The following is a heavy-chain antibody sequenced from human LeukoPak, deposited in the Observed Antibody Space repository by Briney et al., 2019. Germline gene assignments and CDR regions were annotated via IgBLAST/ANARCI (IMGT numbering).Heavy chain of an antibody. CDR2: IYYSGTT. CDR1: GGSITSSNYY. Sequence: SETLSLTCTVSGGSITSSNYYWGWIRQPPGKGLEWVGSIYYSGTTYHNPSVKSRVTISVDTSENRFSLGLNSVTAADTAVYYCTAFYYDSSGYLRFDPWGQGSLVTVSS. CDR3: TAFYYDSSGYLRFDP. D-gene: IGHD3-22*01. J-gene: IGHJ5*02. V-gene: IGHV4-39*01.